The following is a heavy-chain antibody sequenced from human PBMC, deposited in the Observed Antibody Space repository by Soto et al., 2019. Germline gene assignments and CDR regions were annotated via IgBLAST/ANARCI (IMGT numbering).Heavy chain of an antibody. J-gene: IGHJ4*02. CDR2: ICYNGNT. CDR1: GFSLSNYC. Sequence: PSETLSLTCTFSGFSLSNYCWGWIRRPPGKGLEWVGFICYNGNTNYNPSLESRVTISVDTSKNQFSLRLNSVTAADTAVYYCAKYKRTTTAAGVAFDYWGQGTLVTVSS. D-gene: IGHD6-13*01. CDR3: AKYKRTTTAAGVAFDY. V-gene: IGHV4-59*08.